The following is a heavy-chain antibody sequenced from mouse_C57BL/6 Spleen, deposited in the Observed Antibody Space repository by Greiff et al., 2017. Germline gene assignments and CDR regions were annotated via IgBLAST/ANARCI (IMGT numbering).Heavy chain of an antibody. CDR2: ISSGGSYT. CDR3: ARGGLDEFAY. V-gene: IGHV5-6*01. CDR1: GFTFSSYG. Sequence: EVKLVESWGDLVKPGGSLKLSCAASGFTFSSYGMSWVRQTPDKRLEWVATISSGGSYTYYPDSVKGRFTISRDNAKNTLYLHMSSLKSEDTAMYYCARGGLDEFAYWGQGTLVTVSA. D-gene: IGHD3-1*01. J-gene: IGHJ3*01.